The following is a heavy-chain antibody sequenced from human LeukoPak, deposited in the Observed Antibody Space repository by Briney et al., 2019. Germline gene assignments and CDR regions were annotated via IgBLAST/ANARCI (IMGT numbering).Heavy chain of an antibody. J-gene: IGHJ6*02. CDR2: ISAYNGNT. CDR3: ARDDILTGYYFSYYYGMDV. D-gene: IGHD3-9*01. Sequence: ASVKVSCKASGYTFTSYDINWVRQAPGQGLEWMGWISAYNGNTNYAQKLQGRVTMTTDTSTSTAYMELRSLRSDDTAVYYCARDDILTGYYFSYYYGMDVWGQGTTVTVSS. V-gene: IGHV1-18*01. CDR1: GYTFTSYD.